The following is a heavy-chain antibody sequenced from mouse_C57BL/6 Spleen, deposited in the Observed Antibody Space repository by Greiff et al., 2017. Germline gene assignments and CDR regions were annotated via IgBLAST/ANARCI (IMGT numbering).Heavy chain of an antibody. CDR1: GYAFSSYW. V-gene: IGHV1-80*01. CDR2: IYPGDGDT. D-gene: IGHD2-4*01. Sequence: VQLQQSGAELVKPGASVKISCKASGYAFSSYWMNWVKQRPGKGLEWIGQIYPGDGDTNYNGKFKGKATLTADKSSSTAYMQLSSLTSEDSAVYFCARGEIYYDYDGYYAMDYWGQGTSVTVSS. CDR3: ARGEIYYDYDGYYAMDY. J-gene: IGHJ4*01.